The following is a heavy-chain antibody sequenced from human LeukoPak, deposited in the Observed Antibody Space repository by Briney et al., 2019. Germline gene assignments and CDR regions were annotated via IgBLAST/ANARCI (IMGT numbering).Heavy chain of an antibody. Sequence: EGSLRLSCAASGFTFSSYGMHWVRQAPGKGLEWVAFIRYDGSNKYYADSVKGRFTISRDNSKNTLYLQMNSLRAEDTAVYYCAKERELFFDYWGQGTLVTVSS. J-gene: IGHJ4*02. CDR2: IRYDGSNK. V-gene: IGHV3-30*02. CDR1: GFTFSSYG. D-gene: IGHD1-26*01. CDR3: AKERELFFDY.